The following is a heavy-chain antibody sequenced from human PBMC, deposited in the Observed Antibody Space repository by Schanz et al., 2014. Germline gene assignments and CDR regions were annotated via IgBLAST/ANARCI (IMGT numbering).Heavy chain of an antibody. CDR3: VRDAGWACGDYHGMDV. D-gene: IGHD3-10*01. CDR1: GGTFSSST. V-gene: IGHV1-18*01. Sequence: QVQLVQSGAEVKKPGSSVKVSCKASGGTFSSSTLTWVRQAPGQGLEWMGWISVYHGHTNYAEKVHGRVTMTTDTATSTAYMELRSLISDDTAVYYCVRDAGWACGDYHGMDVWGQGTTVTVSS. CDR2: ISVYHGHT. J-gene: IGHJ6*02.